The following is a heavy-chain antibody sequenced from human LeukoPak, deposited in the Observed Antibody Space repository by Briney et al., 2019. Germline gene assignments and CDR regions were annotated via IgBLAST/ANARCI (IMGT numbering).Heavy chain of an antibody. Sequence: PSETLSLTCTVSGGSISSSSYYWGWIRQPPGKGLEWIGSIYYSGSTYYNPSLKSRVTISVDTSKNQFSLKLSSVTAADTAVYYCARDAVAGTRWGQGTLVTVSS. V-gene: IGHV4-39*07. D-gene: IGHD6-19*01. J-gene: IGHJ4*02. CDR2: IYYSGST. CDR3: ARDAVAGTR. CDR1: GGSISSSSYY.